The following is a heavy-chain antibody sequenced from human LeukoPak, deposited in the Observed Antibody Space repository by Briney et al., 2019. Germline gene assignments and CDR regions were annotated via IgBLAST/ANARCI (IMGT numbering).Heavy chain of an antibody. Sequence: SETLSLTCTVSGGSISSSSYYWGWIRQPPGKGLEWIGSIYYSGSTYYNPSLKSRVTISVDTSKNQFSLKLSSVTAADTAVYYCAREARQLVYWGQGTLVTVSS. J-gene: IGHJ4*02. CDR3: AREARQLVY. D-gene: IGHD6-13*01. CDR2: IYYSGST. V-gene: IGHV4-39*02. CDR1: GGSISSSSYY.